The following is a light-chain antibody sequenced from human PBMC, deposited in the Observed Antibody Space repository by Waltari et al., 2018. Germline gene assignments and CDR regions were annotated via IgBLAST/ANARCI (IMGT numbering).Light chain of an antibody. CDR2: GNS. Sequence: QSVLTQPPSLSGAPGQRFTISCTGHTSTIRAGHEVHGYPQLPVTAPKLLIYGNSKRPSGVPDRFSGSKSGTSASLAITGLQADDEADYYCQSFDRSLTGGYVFGPGTRVTVL. V-gene: IGLV1-40*01. CDR3: QSFDRSLTGGYV. J-gene: IGLJ1*01. CDR1: TSTIRAGHE.